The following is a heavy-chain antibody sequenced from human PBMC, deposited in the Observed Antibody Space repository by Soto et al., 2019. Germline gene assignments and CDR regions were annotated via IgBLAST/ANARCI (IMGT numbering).Heavy chain of an antibody. CDR3: AKDDYSLYYFDY. Sequence: GSLRLSCAASGFTFSSYGMHWVRQAPGKGLEWVAVISYDGSNKYYADSVKGRFTISRDNSKNTLYLQMNSLRAEDTAVYYCAKDDYSLYYFDYWGQGTLVTVSS. J-gene: IGHJ4*02. CDR1: GFTFSSYG. D-gene: IGHD4-4*01. V-gene: IGHV3-30*18. CDR2: ISYDGSNK.